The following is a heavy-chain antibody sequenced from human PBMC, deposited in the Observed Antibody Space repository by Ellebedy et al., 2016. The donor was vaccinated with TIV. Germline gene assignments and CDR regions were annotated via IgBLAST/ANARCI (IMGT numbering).Heavy chain of an antibody. CDR2: ISSSSSTI. CDR3: ARGGGPYGGNSFDY. D-gene: IGHD4-23*01. CDR1: GFTFSSYS. V-gene: IGHV3-48*01. J-gene: IGHJ4*02. Sequence: GESLKISXAASGFTFSSYSMNWVRQAPGKGLEWVSYISSSSSTIYYADSVKGRFTISRDNAKNSLYLQMNSLRAEDTAVYYCARGGGPYGGNSFDYWGQGTLVTVSS.